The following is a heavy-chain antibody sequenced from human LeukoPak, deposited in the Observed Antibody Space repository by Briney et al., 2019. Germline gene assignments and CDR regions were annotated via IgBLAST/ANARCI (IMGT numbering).Heavy chain of an antibody. CDR2: ISYDGSNK. CDR1: GFTFSSYA. D-gene: IGHD6-19*01. J-gene: IGHJ4*02. CDR3: ARDLGSSGWGGLDY. V-gene: IGHV3-30*04. Sequence: GGSLRLSCAASGFTFSSYAMHWVRQAPGKGLEWVAVISYDGSNKYYADSVKGRFTISRDNSKNTLYLQMNSLRAEDTAVYYCARDLGSSGWGGLDYWGQGTLVTVSS.